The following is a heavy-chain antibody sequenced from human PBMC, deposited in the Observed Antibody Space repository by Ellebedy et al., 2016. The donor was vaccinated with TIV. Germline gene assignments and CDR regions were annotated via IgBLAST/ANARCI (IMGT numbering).Heavy chain of an antibody. CDR2: IYHSGST. J-gene: IGHJ6*02. D-gene: IGHD2-2*01. CDR1: GGSISSSHW. V-gene: IGHV4-4*02. CDR3: ARSPIVVVPAALVVSYYYGMDV. Sequence: SETLSLTXAVSGGSISSSHWWRWVRQPPGKGLEWIGEIYHSGSTNYNPSLKSRVTISVDKSKNQFSLKLSSVTAADTALYYCARSPIVVVPAALVVSYYYGMDVWGQGTTVTVSS.